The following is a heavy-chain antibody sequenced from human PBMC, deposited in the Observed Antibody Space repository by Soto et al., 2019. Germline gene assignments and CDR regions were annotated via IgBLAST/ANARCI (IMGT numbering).Heavy chain of an antibody. V-gene: IGHV4-59*08. Sequence: SETLSLTCTVSGDSISGYYWSWIRQPPGKGLGWIGYMYNTGSTVYNPSFKSRVTISVDTSKNQFSLTVTSVTAADTAVYYCARRIVARETFDYWGQGTLVTVSS. J-gene: IGHJ4*02. CDR3: ARRIVARETFDY. CDR2: MYNTGST. D-gene: IGHD5-12*01. CDR1: GDSISGYY.